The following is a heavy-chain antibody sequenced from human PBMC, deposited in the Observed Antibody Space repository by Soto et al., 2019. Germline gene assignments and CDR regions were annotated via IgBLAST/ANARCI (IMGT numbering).Heavy chain of an antibody. V-gene: IGHV1-2*02. CDR2: INPNSGGT. CDR1: GYTFTGYY. CDR3: ASPLGYSYGDIECSSSPEDYYYGMDV. J-gene: IGHJ6*02. D-gene: IGHD5-18*01. Sequence: ASVKVSCKASGYTFTGYYMHWVRQAPGQGLEWMGWINPNSGGTNYAQKFQGRVTMTRDTSISTAYMELSRLRSDDTAVYYCASPLGYSYGDIECSSSPEDYYYGMDVWGQGTTVTVSS.